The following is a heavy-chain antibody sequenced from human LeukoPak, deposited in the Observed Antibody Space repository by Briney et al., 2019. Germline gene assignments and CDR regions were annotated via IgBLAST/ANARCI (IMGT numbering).Heavy chain of an antibody. D-gene: IGHD1-14*01. CDR3: ARSSGRSPNRDYMDV. Sequence: ASVKVSCKASGYTFTSYYMHWVRQAPGQGLEWMGIINPSGGSTSYAQKFQGRVTMTRDTSTSSVYMELSSLRSEDTAVYYCARSSGRSPNRDYMDVWGKGTTVTISS. J-gene: IGHJ6*03. V-gene: IGHV1-46*01. CDR2: INPSGGST. CDR1: GYTFTSYY.